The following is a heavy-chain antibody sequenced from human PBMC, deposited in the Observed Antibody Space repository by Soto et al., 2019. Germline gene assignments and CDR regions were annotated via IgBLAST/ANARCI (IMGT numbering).Heavy chain of an antibody. V-gene: IGHV4-59*01. CDR3: ARTLSGGFDY. J-gene: IGHJ4*02. Sequence: QVQLQESGPGLVKPSETLSLTCTVSGDSLTRNYWSWIRRPPGKGLEWLAYIHNGRSTNYNPSLLSRVSISLDTSKSQFSLNLNSVTAADTAVYYCARTLSGGFDYWGQGTLVTVSS. CDR1: GDSLTRNY. CDR2: IHNGRST.